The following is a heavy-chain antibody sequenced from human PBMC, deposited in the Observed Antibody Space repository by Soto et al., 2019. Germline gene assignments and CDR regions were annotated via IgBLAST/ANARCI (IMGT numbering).Heavy chain of an antibody. CDR2: VNEDGSEK. V-gene: IGHV3-7*01. Sequence: GESLRLSCAASGFSFSRYYMSWVRQAQGKGLEWVANVNEDGSEKYYVDSVKGRFTVSRDNAKNSLYLQMNSLRAEDTAVYYCAQSGGAASDYWGQGTRVTVSS. J-gene: IGHJ4*02. CDR3: AQSGGAASDY. CDR1: GFSFSRYY. D-gene: IGHD1-26*01.